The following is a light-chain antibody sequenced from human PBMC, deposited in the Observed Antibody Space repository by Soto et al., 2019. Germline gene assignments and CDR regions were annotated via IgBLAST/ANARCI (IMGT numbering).Light chain of an antibody. J-gene: IGLJ2*01. Sequence: QAVVTQPPSVSGAPGQRVTSSCTGSSSNIGAGYDVHWYQQLPGTAPKLLIYGNSNRPSGVPDRFSGSKSGTSASLAITGLQAEDEADYYCQSYDSSLSGSEVFGGGTQLTVL. CDR1: SSNIGAGYD. CDR3: QSYDSSLSGSEV. CDR2: GNS. V-gene: IGLV1-40*01.